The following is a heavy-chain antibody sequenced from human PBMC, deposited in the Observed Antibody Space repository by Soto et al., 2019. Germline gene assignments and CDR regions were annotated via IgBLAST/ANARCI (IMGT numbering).Heavy chain of an antibody. J-gene: IGHJ4*02. Sequence: QITLKESGPTLVKPTQTLTLTCAFSGFSLSTSGVGVGWIRQPPGKALEWLGFIYWDDGKRYNPSLKSRLTITKDTSKNQVVLTMTTMDPVDTATYYCAHSPLRYSYGYGFDYWGQGTLVTVSS. CDR3: AHSPLRYSYGYGFDY. V-gene: IGHV2-5*02. CDR1: GFSLSTSGVG. D-gene: IGHD5-18*01. CDR2: IYWDDGK.